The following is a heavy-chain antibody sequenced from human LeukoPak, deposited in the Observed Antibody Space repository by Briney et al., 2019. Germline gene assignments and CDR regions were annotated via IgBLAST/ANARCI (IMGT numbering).Heavy chain of an antibody. Sequence: GGSLRLSCAASGLSVRGNYMSWVRQAPGKGLEWVSYISSSGSTIYYADSVKGRFTISRDNAKNSLYLQMNSLRAEDTAVYYCARDQSRRGGAFDYWGQGTLVTVSS. CDR2: ISSSGSTI. J-gene: IGHJ4*02. CDR1: GLSVRGNY. CDR3: ARDQSRRGGAFDY. D-gene: IGHD1-26*01. V-gene: IGHV3-11*04.